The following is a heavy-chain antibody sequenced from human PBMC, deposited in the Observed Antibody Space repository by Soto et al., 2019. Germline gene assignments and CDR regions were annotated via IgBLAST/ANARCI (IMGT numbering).Heavy chain of an antibody. D-gene: IGHD3-10*01. Sequence: PSETLSLTCTVSGGSISRGDSFWTWIRQPPGEGLEWIGYVSYIGSTYYNPSLKSRVTISIDTSKNQFFLRLTSVTAADTAVYYCARGDVSEIYYLHYFDPWGQGTLVTVSS. CDR2: VSYIGST. CDR3: ARGDVSEIYYLHYFDP. J-gene: IGHJ5*02. CDR1: GGSISRGDSF. V-gene: IGHV4-30-4*01.